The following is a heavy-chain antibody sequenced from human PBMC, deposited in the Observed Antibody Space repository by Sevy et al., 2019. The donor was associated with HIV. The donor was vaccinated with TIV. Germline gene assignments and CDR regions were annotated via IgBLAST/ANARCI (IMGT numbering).Heavy chain of an antibody. D-gene: IGHD3-10*01. CDR2: ISYEGSDE. V-gene: IGHV3-30*18. Sequence: GGSLRLSCAASGFSFSNYAMHWVRQAPGKGLEWVAVISYEGSDEDYSDSVKGRFTISRDNSKNTLFLQMNSLTVEDTAVYYCAKDMALNYYGSGSYYNTQDGMDVWGRGTTVTVSS. CDR3: AKDMALNYYGSGSYYNTQDGMDV. J-gene: IGHJ6*02. CDR1: GFSFSNYA.